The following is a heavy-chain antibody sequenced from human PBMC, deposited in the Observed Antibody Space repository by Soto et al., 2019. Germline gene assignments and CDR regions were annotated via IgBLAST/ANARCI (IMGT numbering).Heavy chain of an antibody. J-gene: IGHJ5*02. CDR1: GDSIISSDFY. V-gene: IGHV4-39*01. Sequence: SETLSLTCTVSGDSIISSDFYWGWVRQPPGKGLEWIGSIFYLGSSYYNPSLQSRVTMSVDTSKNQFSLRLRSVTAADTALYFCARHSLALRKNNWFDPWGQGIMVTVSS. CDR3: ARHSLALRKNNWFDP. CDR2: IFYLGSS. D-gene: IGHD3-3*02.